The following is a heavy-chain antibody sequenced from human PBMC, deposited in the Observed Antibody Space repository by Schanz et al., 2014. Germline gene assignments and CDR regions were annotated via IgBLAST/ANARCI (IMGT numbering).Heavy chain of an antibody. CDR3: ARIGGSVFDY. V-gene: IGHV3-11*01. J-gene: IGHJ4*02. CDR1: GFHFSDYF. D-gene: IGHD3-10*01. CDR2: IGNGGVTI. Sequence: QVQLVDSGGGLVKPGGSLRLSCTASGFHFSDYFMAWIRQPPGRGLEWVSYIGNGGVTIYYADSVKGRFTISRDNSKNSLYLQMNSLRAEDTAVYYCARIGGSVFDYWAQGTLVTVSS.